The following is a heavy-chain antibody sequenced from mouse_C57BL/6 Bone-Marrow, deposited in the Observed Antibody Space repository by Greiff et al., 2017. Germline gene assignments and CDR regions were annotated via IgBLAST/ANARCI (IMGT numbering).Heavy chain of an antibody. CDR2: INYDGSST. CDR1: GFTFSDYY. J-gene: IGHJ3*01. Sequence: EVKLVESEGGLVQPGSSMKLSCTASGFTFSDYYMAWVRQVPEKGLEWVANINYDGSSTYYLDSLKSRFIISRDNAKNILYLQMSSLKSEDTATYYCEIYSNSTRAWFAYWGQGTLVTVSA. CDR3: EIYSNSTRAWFAY. D-gene: IGHD2-5*01. V-gene: IGHV5-16*01.